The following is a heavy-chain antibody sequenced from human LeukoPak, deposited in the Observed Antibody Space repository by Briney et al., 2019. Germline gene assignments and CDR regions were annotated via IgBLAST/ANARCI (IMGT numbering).Heavy chain of an antibody. D-gene: IGHD4-17*01. V-gene: IGHV3-23*01. CDR1: GFTFSSYT. CDR2: ISGSGSST. Sequence: PGGSLRLSCAASGFTFSSYTMSWVRQAPGKGLEWVSGISGSGSSTYHAESARGRFTISRDNSKNTLHLQMNSLRGEDTAIYYCAKDDDGFLDVFDIWGQGTVVTVSS. CDR3: AKDDDGFLDVFDI. J-gene: IGHJ3*02.